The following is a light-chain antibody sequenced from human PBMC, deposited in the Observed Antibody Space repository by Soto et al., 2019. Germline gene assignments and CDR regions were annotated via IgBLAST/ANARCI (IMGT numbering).Light chain of an antibody. J-gene: IGLJ2*01. CDR1: SSDVGGYNY. CDR3: SSYTSSVRV. V-gene: IGLV2-14*01. Sequence: QSVLTQPASVSGSPGQSITISCTGTSSDVGGYNYVSWYQQHPGKAPKLLIYDVSNRPSGVSNRFSGSKSGNTASLTISGLQAEDEADYYCSSYTSSVRVFGGGTKLTVI. CDR2: DVS.